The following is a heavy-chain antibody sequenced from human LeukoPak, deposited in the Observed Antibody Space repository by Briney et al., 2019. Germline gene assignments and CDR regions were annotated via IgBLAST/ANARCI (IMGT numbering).Heavy chain of an antibody. J-gene: IGHJ5*02. D-gene: IGHD6-6*01. CDR1: GGSISSYY. Sequence: NPSETLSLTCTVSGGSISSYYWSWIRQPPGKGLEWIGYIYYSGSTNYNPSLKRRVTISVDTSKNQFSLKLSSVTAADTAVYYCARRRSGTSSEFDPWGQGTLVTVSS. V-gene: IGHV4-59*08. CDR3: ARRRSGTSSEFDP. CDR2: IYYSGST.